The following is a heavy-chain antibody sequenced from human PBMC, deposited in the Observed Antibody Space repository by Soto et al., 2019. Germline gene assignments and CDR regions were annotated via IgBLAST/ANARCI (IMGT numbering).Heavy chain of an antibody. CDR3: ARYCRSTSCYIGLDY. CDR2: IYYSGST. V-gene: IGHV4-31*03. Sequence: SETLSLTCTVSGGSISSGGYYWSWIRQHPGKGRVWIGYIYYSGSTYYNPSLKSRVTISVDTTKNQFSLKLSSVTAADTAVCYCARYCRSTSCYIGLDYWGQGTLVTVSS. D-gene: IGHD2-2*02. J-gene: IGHJ4*02. CDR1: GGSISSGGYY.